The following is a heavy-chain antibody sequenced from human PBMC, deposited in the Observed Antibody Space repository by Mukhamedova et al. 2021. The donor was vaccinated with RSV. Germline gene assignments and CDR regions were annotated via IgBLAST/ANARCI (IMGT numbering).Heavy chain of an antibody. D-gene: IGHD4-17*01. V-gene: IGHV3-13*01. Sequence: KGRFTISRENAKNSLYLQMNSLRAGDTAVYYCARAMTTVTTGGMDVWGQGTTVTVSS. J-gene: IGHJ6*02. CDR3: ARAMTTVTTGGMDV.